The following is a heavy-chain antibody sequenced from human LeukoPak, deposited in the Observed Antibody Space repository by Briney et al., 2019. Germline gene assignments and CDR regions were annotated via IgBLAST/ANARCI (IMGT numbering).Heavy chain of an antibody. CDR3: AKRNTMVRGGPCFDY. Sequence: GGSLRLSCAASGFTVSNKYMTWVRQAPGKGLEWVSLIYSDGRTYYADSVKGRCTISRDNSKDTLYLQMNDLRPDDTAIYYCAKRNTMVRGGPCFDYWGQGLLVTVSS. D-gene: IGHD3-10*01. CDR2: IYSDGRT. V-gene: IGHV3-53*01. CDR1: GFTVSNKY. J-gene: IGHJ4*02.